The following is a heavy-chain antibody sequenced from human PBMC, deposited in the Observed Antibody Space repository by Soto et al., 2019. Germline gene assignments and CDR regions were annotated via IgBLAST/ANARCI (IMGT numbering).Heavy chain of an antibody. J-gene: IGHJ6*03. CDR2: IKQDGSEK. CDR3: AREQSLGYYEQIYYYYYMDV. Sequence: GGSLRLSCAASGFTFSSYWMSWVRQAPGKGLEWVANIKQDGSEKYYVDSVKGRFTISRDNAKNSLYLQMNSLRAEDTAVYYCAREQSLGYYEQIYYYYYMDVWGKGTTVTVSS. V-gene: IGHV3-7*01. CDR1: GFTFSSYW. D-gene: IGHD1-26*01.